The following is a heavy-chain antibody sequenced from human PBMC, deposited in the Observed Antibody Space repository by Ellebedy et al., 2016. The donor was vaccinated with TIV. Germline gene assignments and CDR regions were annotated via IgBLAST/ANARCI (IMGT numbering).Heavy chain of an antibody. D-gene: IGHD3-3*01. CDR3: AKRGGTYDFWSGYRGSNYYYYYMDV. CDR2: ISGTGGST. CDR1: GFTFNNYA. J-gene: IGHJ6*03. Sequence: GGSLRLSXVASGFTFNNYAMNWVRQAPGKGLEWVSGISGTGGSTHYADSVKGRFTISRDSSKKMLYLQMNSLRAEDTAVYYCAKRGGTYDFWSGYRGSNYYYYYMDVWGRGTTVSVSS. V-gene: IGHV3-23*01.